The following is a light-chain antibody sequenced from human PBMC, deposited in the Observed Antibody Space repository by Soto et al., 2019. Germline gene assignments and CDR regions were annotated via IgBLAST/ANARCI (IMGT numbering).Light chain of an antibody. CDR3: CSYAGNALWV. J-gene: IGLJ3*02. CDR2: DVS. V-gene: IGLV2-11*01. CDR1: SSDVGGYNY. Sequence: QSALTQPRSVSGSPGQSVTISCTGTSSDVGGYNYVAWYQQHPGKAPKLMIYDVSKCPSGVPDRFSGSKSGNTASLTISGRQAEDEVDYYCCSYAGNALWVFGGGTKLTVL.